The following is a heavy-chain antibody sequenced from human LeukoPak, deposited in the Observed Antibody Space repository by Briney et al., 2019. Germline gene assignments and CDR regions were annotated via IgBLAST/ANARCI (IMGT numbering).Heavy chain of an antibody. CDR3: ARDSSGYDHFDY. D-gene: IGHD5-12*01. Sequence: SETLSLTCTVSGGSISSYYWSWIRQHPGKGLEWIGYIYYSGSTYYNPSLKSRVTISVDTSKNQFSLKLSSVTAADTAVYYCARDSSGYDHFDYWGQGTLVTVSS. CDR1: GGSISSYY. J-gene: IGHJ4*02. CDR2: IYYSGST. V-gene: IGHV4-59*06.